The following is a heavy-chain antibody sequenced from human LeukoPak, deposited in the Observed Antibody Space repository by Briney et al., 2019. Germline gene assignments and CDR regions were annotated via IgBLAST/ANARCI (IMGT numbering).Heavy chain of an antibody. V-gene: IGHV3-74*01. CDR1: GFTFSNDW. D-gene: IGHD4-11*01. CDR2: INSDGSSI. Sequence: GGSLRLSCAASGFTFSNDWMHWVRQAPGKGLVWVSRINSDGSSISYADSVKGRFTIFRDDSKNTLYLQMNSLRADDTAVYYCAKMGTTTTQATHLDYWGQGTLVTVSS. CDR3: AKMGTTTTQATHLDY. J-gene: IGHJ4*02.